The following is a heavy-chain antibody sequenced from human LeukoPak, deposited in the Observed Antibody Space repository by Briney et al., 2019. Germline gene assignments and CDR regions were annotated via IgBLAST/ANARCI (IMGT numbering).Heavy chain of an antibody. CDR2: INHSGST. V-gene: IGHV4-34*01. CDR3: ASLVTTIGYNWFDP. J-gene: IGHJ5*02. CDR1: GGSFSGYY. Sequence: SETLSLTCAVYGGSFSGYYWSWLRQPPGKGLEWIGEINHSGSTNYNPSLKRRVNISVDTSKNQFSLKLSSVTAADTAVYYCASLVTTIGYNWFDPWGEGTLVTVSS. D-gene: IGHD5-12*01.